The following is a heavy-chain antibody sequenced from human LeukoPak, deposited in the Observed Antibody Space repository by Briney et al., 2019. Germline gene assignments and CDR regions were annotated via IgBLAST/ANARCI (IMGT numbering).Heavy chain of an antibody. Sequence: PGGSLRLSCAASGVTCSSDEMNWVRQAPGKGLEWVSYISSSGSTIYYADSVKGRFTISRDNAKNSLYLQMNSLRAEDTAVYYCAELGITMIGGVWGKGTTVTISS. CDR3: AELGITMIGGV. V-gene: IGHV3-48*03. CDR1: GVTCSSDE. J-gene: IGHJ6*04. CDR2: ISSSGSTI. D-gene: IGHD3-10*02.